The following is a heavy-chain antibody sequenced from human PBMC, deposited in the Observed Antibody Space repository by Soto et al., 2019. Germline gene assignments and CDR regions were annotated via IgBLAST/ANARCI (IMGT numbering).Heavy chain of an antibody. V-gene: IGHV3-23*01. CDR1: GFTFSSYT. CDR3: ARWDGYGDY. CDR2: ISGGGDKI. J-gene: IGHJ4*02. D-gene: IGHD5-12*01. Sequence: EVQLLQSGGGLVQPGGSLRLSCAASGFTFSSYTINWVRQAPGKGLEWVSGISGGGDKIWQPDSVKGRFTISRDNSKNTLYLQTNSLRADDTAVYYCARWDGYGDYWGQGTLVTVSS.